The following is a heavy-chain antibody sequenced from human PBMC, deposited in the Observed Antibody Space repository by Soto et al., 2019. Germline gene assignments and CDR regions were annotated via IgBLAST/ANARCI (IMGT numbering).Heavy chain of an antibody. CDR3: ARDRGTANWGPGQFPMDV. Sequence: GASVKVSCKASGYAFTTYAMHWVRQAPGQRLEWMGWINAGNGDTKYSQRFQGRVTITRDTSASTAYMELSSLRSEDTAVYYCARDRGTANWGPGQFPMDVWGQGTTVTVSS. CDR2: INAGNGDT. D-gene: IGHD7-27*01. J-gene: IGHJ6*02. CDR1: GYAFTTYA. V-gene: IGHV1-3*01.